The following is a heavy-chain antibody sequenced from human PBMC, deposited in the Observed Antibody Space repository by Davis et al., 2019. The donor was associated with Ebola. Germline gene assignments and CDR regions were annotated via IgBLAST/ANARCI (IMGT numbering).Heavy chain of an antibody. CDR3: GKDLIVVPADQRDQSADWVHDAPEA. J-gene: IGHJ1*01. Sequence: PGGSLRLSCRGSGFTFSSSGIHWARQSPGKGLEWIGLISYNGRKAVYSDSLRGRFIISRDNSVGTVFLQINDLRLDDTGVYFCGKDLIVVPADQRDQSADWVHDAPEAWGPGTVVRVSS. V-gene: IGHV3-30*18. D-gene: IGHD3/OR15-3a*01. CDR2: ISYNGRKA. CDR1: GFTFSSSG.